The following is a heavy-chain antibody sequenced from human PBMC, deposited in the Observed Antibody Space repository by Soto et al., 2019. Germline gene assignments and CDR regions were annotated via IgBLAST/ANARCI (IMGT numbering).Heavy chain of an antibody. CDR1: GGSISSGGYS. CDR3: ARAMTTVTTVDY. Sequence: QLPLQESGSGLVKPSQTLSLTCAVSGGSISSGGYSWSWIRQPPGKGLEWVAYIYHSGSTYYNPSLKSGDTTSVDRSKNQFSLRLSSVTAADRAVYYCARAMTTVTTVDYWGQGTLVTVSS. J-gene: IGHJ4*02. D-gene: IGHD4-17*01. V-gene: IGHV4-30-2*01. CDR2: IYHSGST.